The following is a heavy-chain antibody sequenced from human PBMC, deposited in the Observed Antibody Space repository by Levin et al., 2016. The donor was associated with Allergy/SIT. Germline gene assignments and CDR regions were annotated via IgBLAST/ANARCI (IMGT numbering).Heavy chain of an antibody. D-gene: IGHD6-13*01. Sequence: SETLSLTCAISGDSVSSNSAAWNWIRQSPSRGLEWLGRTYYRSKWYNDYAVSVKSRITINPDTSKNQFSLQLNSVTPEDTAVYYCARDRIWSSSSFYYMDVWGKGTTVTVSS. CDR2: TYYRSKWYN. J-gene: IGHJ6*03. CDR3: ARDRIWSSSSFYYMDV. CDR1: GDSVSSNSAA. V-gene: IGHV6-1*01.